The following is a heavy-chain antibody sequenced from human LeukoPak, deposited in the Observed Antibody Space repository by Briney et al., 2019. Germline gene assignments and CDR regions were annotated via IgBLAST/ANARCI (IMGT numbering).Heavy chain of an antibody. Sequence: PSETLSLTCSVSGYSLTSGFHWGWIRQPPGKGLEWIGSIYHSENAYYNPSLKSRVTISVDTSKNQFSLKLSSVTAADTAVYYCARTTMVRGTYYMDVWGKGTTVTISS. CDR2: IYHSENA. J-gene: IGHJ6*03. CDR3: ARTTMVRGTYYMDV. D-gene: IGHD3-10*01. V-gene: IGHV4-38-2*02. CDR1: GYSLTSGFH.